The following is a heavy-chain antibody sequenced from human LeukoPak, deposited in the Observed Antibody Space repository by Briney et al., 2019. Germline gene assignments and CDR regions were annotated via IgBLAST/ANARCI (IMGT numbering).Heavy chain of an antibody. CDR2: IYYSGST. D-gene: IGHD3-22*01. CDR3: ARSSVPYYYYNYYMGV. V-gene: IGHV4-59*01. J-gene: IGHJ6*03. Sequence: PSETLSLTCTVSGGSISNYYWTWIRQPPGKGLEWIGYIYYSGSTNYNPSLKSRVTISVDTSKNQFSLKLSSVTAADTAVYYCARSSVPYYYYNYYMGVWGKGTTVTVSS. CDR1: GGSISNYY.